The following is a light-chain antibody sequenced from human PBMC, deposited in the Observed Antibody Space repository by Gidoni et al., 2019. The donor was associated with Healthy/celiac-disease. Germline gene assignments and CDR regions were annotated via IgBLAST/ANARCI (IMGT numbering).Light chain of an antibody. V-gene: IGKV1-9*01. CDR1: QGISSY. J-gene: IGKJ3*01. Sequence: DIQLTQSPSFLSASVGDRVTITCRASQGISSYLAWYQQKPGKAPKLLIYAASNLQGGVPSRFSGSGSGTEFTLTISSLQPEDFATYSCQQLSSSPLTFGPGTKVEIK. CDR3: QQLSSSPLT. CDR2: AAS.